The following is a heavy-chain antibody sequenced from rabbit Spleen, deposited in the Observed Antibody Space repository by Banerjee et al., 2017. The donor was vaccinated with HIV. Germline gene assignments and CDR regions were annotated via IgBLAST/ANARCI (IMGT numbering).Heavy chain of an antibody. CDR1: GFSFSSSDY. V-gene: IGHV1S45*01. CDR3: ARERNLGGNYGYYGLDL. Sequence: QEQLKESGGDLVKPGASLTLTCTASGFSFSSSDYMCWVRQAPGKGLEWIGCIDVGSSDFTYFAAWAKGRFTISKASSTTVTLQMTSLTAADTATYFCARERNLGGNYGYYGLDLWGPGTLVTVS. CDR2: IDVGSSDFT. J-gene: IGHJ6*01. D-gene: IGHD1-1*01.